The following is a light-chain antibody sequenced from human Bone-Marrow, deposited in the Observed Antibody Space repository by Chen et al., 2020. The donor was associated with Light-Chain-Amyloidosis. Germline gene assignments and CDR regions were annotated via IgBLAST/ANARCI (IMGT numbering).Light chain of an antibody. J-gene: IGLJ3*02. CDR3: QVWDRSSDRPV. V-gene: IGLV3-21*02. Sequence: SYVLTQPSSVSVAPGQTATLACGGNNIGSKSVHWYQQTPGQAPLLVVYDASDRPSGIPERLSGSNSGNTATLTISRVEAGDEADYYCQVWDRSSDRPVCGGGTKLTVL. CDR1: NIGSKS. CDR2: DAS.